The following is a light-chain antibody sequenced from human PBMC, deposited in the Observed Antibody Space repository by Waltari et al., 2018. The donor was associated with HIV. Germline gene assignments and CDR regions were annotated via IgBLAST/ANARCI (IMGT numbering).Light chain of an antibody. J-gene: IGKJ5*01. CDR1: QSVSSSY. V-gene: IGKV3-20*01. Sequence: EIVLTQSPGTLSLSPGERATLSCRASQSVSSSYLGWYQQKSGQAPRLLIYGASSRATGIPDRFGGSGSGTDFTLTISRLEPEDFAVYYCQQYGTSCTFGQGTRLEIK. CDR2: GAS. CDR3: QQYGTSCT.